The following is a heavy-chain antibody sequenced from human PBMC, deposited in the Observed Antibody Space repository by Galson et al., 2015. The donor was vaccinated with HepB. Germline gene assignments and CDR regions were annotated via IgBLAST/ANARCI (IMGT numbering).Heavy chain of an antibody. Sequence: SVKVSCKASGYTFTSYAMHWVRQAPGQRLEWMGWINAGNGNTKYSQKFQGRVTITRDTSASTAYMELSSLRSEDTAVYYCAREYSSGWYEGVKFDPWGQGTLVTVSS. V-gene: IGHV1-3*01. CDR2: INAGNGNT. CDR3: AREYSSGWYEGVKFDP. CDR1: GYTFTSYA. J-gene: IGHJ5*02. D-gene: IGHD6-19*01.